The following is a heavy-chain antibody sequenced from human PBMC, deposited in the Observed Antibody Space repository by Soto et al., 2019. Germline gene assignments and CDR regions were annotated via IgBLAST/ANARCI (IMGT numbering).Heavy chain of an antibody. J-gene: IGHJ1*01. D-gene: IGHD6-13*01. CDR3: ARVGGAAAGMGAEYFQH. CDR2: IYYSGST. Sequence: QVRLQESGPGLVKPSQTLSLTCTVSGGSISSGGYYWSWIRQHPGKGLEWIGYIYYSGSTYYNPSLKSRVTISVDTSKNQFSLKLSSVTAADTAVYYCARVGGAAAGMGAEYFQHWGQGTLVTVSS. V-gene: IGHV4-31*03. CDR1: GGSISSGGYY.